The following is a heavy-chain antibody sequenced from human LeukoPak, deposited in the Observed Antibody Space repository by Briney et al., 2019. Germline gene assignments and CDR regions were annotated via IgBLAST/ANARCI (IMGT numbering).Heavy chain of an antibody. CDR2: INPESGDT. J-gene: IGHJ2*01. CDR3: GVHWGSGYYFDL. V-gene: IGHV1-2*02. Sequence: ASVKVSCKASGFTFNDHYVHWVRQTPGQGLEWMGWINPESGDTNYAQKFQGRVTMTRDTSIVAAYMELSSLSSDDTGVYYCGVHWGSGYYFDLWGRGILVTVSS. D-gene: IGHD7-27*01. CDR1: GFTFNDHY.